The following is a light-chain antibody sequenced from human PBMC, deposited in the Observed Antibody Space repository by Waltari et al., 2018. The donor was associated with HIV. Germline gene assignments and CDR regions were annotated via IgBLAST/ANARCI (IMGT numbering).Light chain of an antibody. CDR1: QGVSSW. CDR3: QHYDTYPYT. V-gene: IGKV1D-16*01. CDR2: AAS. J-gene: IGKJ2*01. Sequence: DIQMTQSPPSLSASVGDTVTITCRASQGVSSWLAWYQQKPGKAPKPLIYAASSLQTGDPSRFSGSGAGTHFTLTISSLQPEDFATYYCQHYDTYPYTFGQGTRLEIK.